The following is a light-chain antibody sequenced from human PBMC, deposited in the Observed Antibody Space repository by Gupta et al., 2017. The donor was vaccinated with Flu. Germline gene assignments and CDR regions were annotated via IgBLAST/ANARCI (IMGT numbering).Light chain of an antibody. J-gene: IGLJ3*02. CDR3: SSYTSSNIWV. Sequence: QSALTQPASVSGSPGQSITISCTGTSSDVGGYNYVSWYQQHPGKAPKLMMYEVSNRPSGVSNRFSASKSGNTASLTISGLEAEDEADYYCSSYTSSNIWVFGGGTKLTVL. CDR1: SSDVGGYNY. CDR2: EVS. V-gene: IGLV2-14*01.